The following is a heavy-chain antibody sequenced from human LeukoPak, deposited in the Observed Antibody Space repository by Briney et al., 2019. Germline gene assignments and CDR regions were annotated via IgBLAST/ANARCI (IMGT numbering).Heavy chain of an antibody. CDR1: GGSISSYY. Sequence: PSETLSLTCTVSGGSISSYYWSWLRQPPGKGLEWIGYIYYSGSTNYNPSLKSRVTISVDTSKNQFSLKLSSVTAADTAVYYCASTLLWFGESHFNWFDPWGQGTLVTVSS. D-gene: IGHD3-10*01. V-gene: IGHV4-59*01. CDR2: IYYSGST. J-gene: IGHJ5*02. CDR3: ASTLLWFGESHFNWFDP.